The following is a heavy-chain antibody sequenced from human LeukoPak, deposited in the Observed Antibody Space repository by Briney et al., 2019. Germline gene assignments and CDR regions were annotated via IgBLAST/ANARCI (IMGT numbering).Heavy chain of an antibody. J-gene: IGHJ4*02. CDR3: TRDQGSATSYRWGAYFDF. D-gene: IGHD2-2*02. Sequence: ASVKVSCKASGYSFTDYYIHWVRLAPGQGLEWMGLINPSGGGTSYVQKFQDRVTMTRDTSTGTVYMELSSLRSEDTAVYYCTRDQGSATSYRWGAYFDFWGQGTLVTVSS. V-gene: IGHV1-46*01. CDR1: GYSFTDYY. CDR2: INPSGGGT.